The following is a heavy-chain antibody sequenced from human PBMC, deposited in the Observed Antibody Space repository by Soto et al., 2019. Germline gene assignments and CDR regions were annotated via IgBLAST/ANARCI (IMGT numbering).Heavy chain of an antibody. J-gene: IGHJ6*02. D-gene: IGHD3-16*01. CDR2: ISYDGDNK. CDR3: ARPWGQLSTYYYGMDT. Sequence: QVQLVESGGGVVQPGRSLTLSCAASEFTFRNYAMHWVRQAPGKGLEWVATISYDGDNKYYTDSVKGPFTISRDNSKNTLYLQMNSLRPEDTAVYYCARPWGQLSTYYYGMDTWGQGTTVTVSS. V-gene: IGHV3-30-3*01. CDR1: EFTFRNYA.